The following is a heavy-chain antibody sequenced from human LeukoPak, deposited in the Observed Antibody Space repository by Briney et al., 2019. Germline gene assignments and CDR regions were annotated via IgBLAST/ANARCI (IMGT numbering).Heavy chain of an antibody. CDR2: IYYSGST. J-gene: IGHJ6*03. CDR1: GGSISSYY. Sequence: SETLSLTCTVSGGSISSYYWSWIRQPPGKGLEWIGYIYYSGSTNYNPSLKSRVTISVDTSKNQFSLKLSSVTAADTAVYYCARVRHYYDSSGYYGYMDVWGKGTTVTVSS. D-gene: IGHD3-22*01. V-gene: IGHV4-59*01. CDR3: ARVRHYYDSSGYYGYMDV.